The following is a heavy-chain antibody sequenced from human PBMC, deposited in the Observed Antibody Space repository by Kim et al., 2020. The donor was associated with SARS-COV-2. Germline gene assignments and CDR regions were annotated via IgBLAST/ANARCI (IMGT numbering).Heavy chain of an antibody. J-gene: IGHJ4*02. D-gene: IGHD3-10*01. V-gene: IGHV3-30*02. CDR3: AKLGGLLWFGELLN. Sequence: ADSVKGRFTISRDNSKNTLYLQMNSLRAEDTAVYYCAKLGGLLWFGELLNWGQGTLVTVSS.